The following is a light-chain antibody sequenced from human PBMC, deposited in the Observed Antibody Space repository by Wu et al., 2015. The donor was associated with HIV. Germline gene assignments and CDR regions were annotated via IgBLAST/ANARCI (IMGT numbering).Light chain of an antibody. CDR3: QQLKNYPLT. V-gene: IGKV1-9*01. CDR1: QDIGNY. CDR2: AAS. J-gene: IGKJ4*01. Sequence: IQLTQSPSSLYASLGDRVTITCRASQDIGNYLTWYQQKPGRAPKLLIFAASTLQRDVPSRFSGSGSGTDFTLTISSLQPEXIATYYCQQLKNYPLTFGGGTKVQLK.